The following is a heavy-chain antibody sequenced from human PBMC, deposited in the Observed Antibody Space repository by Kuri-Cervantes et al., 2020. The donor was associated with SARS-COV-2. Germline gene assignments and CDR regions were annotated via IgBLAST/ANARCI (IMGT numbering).Heavy chain of an antibody. Sequence: SETLSLTCAVYGGSFSGYYWSWIRQPPGKGLEWIGEINHSGSINYNPSLKSRVTISVDTSKNQFSLKLSSVTAADTAVYFCARVLAARPGVVDYWGQGTLVTVSS. D-gene: IGHD6-6*01. V-gene: IGHV4-34*01. CDR2: INHSGSI. J-gene: IGHJ4*02. CDR3: ARVLAARPGVVDY. CDR1: GGSFSGYY.